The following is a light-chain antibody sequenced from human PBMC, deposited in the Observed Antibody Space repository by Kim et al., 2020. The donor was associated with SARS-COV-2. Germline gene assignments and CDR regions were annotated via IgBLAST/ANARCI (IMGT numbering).Light chain of an antibody. CDR1: QSMSSSY. J-gene: IGKJ2*01. Sequence: EIVLTQSPGTLSLSPGERATLSCRASQSMSSSYLAWYQQKPGQAPRLVIYGASNRATGMPDRFSGSGSGTDFTLTISRLEPEDFAVYYCQQYGSSPYTFGQGTKVDIK. V-gene: IGKV3-20*01. CDR2: GAS. CDR3: QQYGSSPYT.